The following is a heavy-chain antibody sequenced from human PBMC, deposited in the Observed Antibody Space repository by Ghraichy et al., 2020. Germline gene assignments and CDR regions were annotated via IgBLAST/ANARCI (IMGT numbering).Heavy chain of an antibody. V-gene: IGHV4-39*01. CDR2: IYHSGST. D-gene: IGHD2-15*01. Sequence: ESLNISCTVSGGSINSNSFYWGWIRQPPGKRLEWIGSIYHSGSTYDNSSLKSRVTISVDTSKNQFSLKLSSVTAADTAVYYCARHFTCSGGSCYPEGWFDPWGQGTLVTVSA. CDR1: GGSINSNSFY. CDR3: ARHFTCSGGSCYPEGWFDP. J-gene: IGHJ5*02.